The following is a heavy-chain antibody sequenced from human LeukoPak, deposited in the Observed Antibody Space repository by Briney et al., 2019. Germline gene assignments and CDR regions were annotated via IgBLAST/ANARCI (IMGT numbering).Heavy chain of an antibody. V-gene: IGHV1-69*04. CDR1: GGTFSSYA. Sequence: VKVSCKASGGTFSSYAISWVRQAPGQGLEWMGRIIPILGIANYAQKFQGRVTITADKSTSTAYMELSSLRSEDTAVYYCARERVRYYYYGMDVWGQGTTVTVSS. J-gene: IGHJ6*02. CDR3: ARERVRYYYYGMDV. D-gene: IGHD3-22*01. CDR2: IIPILGIA.